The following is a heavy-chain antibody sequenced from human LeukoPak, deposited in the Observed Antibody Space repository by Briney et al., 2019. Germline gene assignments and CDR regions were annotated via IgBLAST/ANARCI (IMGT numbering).Heavy chain of an antibody. CDR3: ARVDSSSLYNGVDY. Sequence: SQTLSLTSTVSGGSISSGDYYWSWIRQPPGKGLEGVGYIYYSGSTYDNPALKSRVTISVDPSKNQFSLKLSSVTAADTAVYYCARVDSSSLYNGVDYWGQGTLVTVSS. J-gene: IGHJ4*02. D-gene: IGHD6-13*01. CDR2: IYYSGST. V-gene: IGHV4-30-4*01. CDR1: GGSISSGDYY.